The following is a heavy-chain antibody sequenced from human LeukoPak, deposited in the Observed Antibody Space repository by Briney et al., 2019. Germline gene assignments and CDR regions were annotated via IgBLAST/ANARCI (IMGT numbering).Heavy chain of an antibody. D-gene: IGHD6-13*01. CDR3: ARADSVPAGDYHYWYMDV. Sequence: ASVKVSCKASGYTFTGYYMHWVRQDLRQGLQWMGWINPSSGDTEYAQKFQGRVTMTRDTSISTVYMELSSLRSDDTAVYYCARADSVPAGDYHYWYMDVWGKGTTVTVSS. V-gene: IGHV1-2*02. CDR2: INPSSGDT. J-gene: IGHJ6*03. CDR1: GYTFTGYY.